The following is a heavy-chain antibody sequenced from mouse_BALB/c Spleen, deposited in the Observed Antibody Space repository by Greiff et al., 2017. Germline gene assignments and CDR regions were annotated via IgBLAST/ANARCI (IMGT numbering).Heavy chain of an antibody. Sequence: QVQLQQPGAELVMPGASVKMSCKASGYTFTDYWMHWVKQRPGQGLEWIGAIDTSDSYTSYNQKFKGKATLTVDESSSTAYMQLSSLTSEDSAVYYCARPWLRQGAWFAYWGQGTLVTVSA. J-gene: IGHJ3*01. D-gene: IGHD2-2*01. CDR3: ARPWLRQGAWFAY. V-gene: IGHV1-69*01. CDR2: IDTSDSYT. CDR1: GYTFTDYW.